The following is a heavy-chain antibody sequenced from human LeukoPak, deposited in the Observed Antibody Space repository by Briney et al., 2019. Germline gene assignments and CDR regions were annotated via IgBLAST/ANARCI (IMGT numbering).Heavy chain of an antibody. J-gene: IGHJ4*02. D-gene: IGHD3-10*01. CDR2: INHSGST. CDR3: ARHVGNSGSGSYLTYFDY. V-gene: IGHV4-34*01. CDR1: GGSFRGYY. Sequence: SETLSLTCAVYGGSFRGYYWSWIRQPPGKGLEWIGEINHSGSTNYNPSLKSRVTISVDTSKNKFSLKLSSVTAADTAVYYCARHVGNSGSGSYLTYFDYWGQGTLVTVSS.